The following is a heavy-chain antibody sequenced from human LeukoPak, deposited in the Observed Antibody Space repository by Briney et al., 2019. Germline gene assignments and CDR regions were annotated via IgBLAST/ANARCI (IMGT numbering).Heavy chain of an antibody. CDR2: ITTDGSTT. J-gene: IGHJ4*02. D-gene: IGHD4-11*01. CDR1: GFTFNTYT. Sequence: GGSLRLSCAASGFTFNTYTMNWVRQAPGKGLVWVSRITTDGSTTTYADSVKGRFTISRDNAKNTLYLQINSLRAEDTAVYYCARDGNYTPDYWGQGTLVTVSS. V-gene: IGHV3-74*01. CDR3: ARDGNYTPDY.